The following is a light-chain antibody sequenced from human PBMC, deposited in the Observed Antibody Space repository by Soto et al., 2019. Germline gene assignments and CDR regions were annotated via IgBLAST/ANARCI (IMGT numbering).Light chain of an antibody. J-gene: IGKJ2*01. CDR2: GAS. CDR3: QQYGSSPENT. V-gene: IGKV3-20*01. CDR1: QSVSSSY. Sequence: EILLTQSPGTLSLSPGERATLSCRASQSVSSSYLAWYQQKPGQAPRLLIYGASSRATGIPDRFSGSGSGTDFTLTISRLEPEDFEVYYCQQYGSSPENTFGQGTKLEIK.